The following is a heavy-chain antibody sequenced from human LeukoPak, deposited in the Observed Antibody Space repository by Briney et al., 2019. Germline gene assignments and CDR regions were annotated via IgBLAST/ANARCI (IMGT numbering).Heavy chain of an antibody. CDR3: AKDSGDYGSDY. D-gene: IGHD3-10*01. Sequence: GGSLRLSCAASGFTFSSYGMHWVRQAPGKGLEWVAVISYDGRNKYYADSVKGRFTISRDNSKNTLYLQMNSLRAEDTAVYYCAKDSGDYGSDYWGQGTLVTVSS. V-gene: IGHV3-30*18. CDR1: GFTFSSYG. CDR2: ISYDGRNK. J-gene: IGHJ4*02.